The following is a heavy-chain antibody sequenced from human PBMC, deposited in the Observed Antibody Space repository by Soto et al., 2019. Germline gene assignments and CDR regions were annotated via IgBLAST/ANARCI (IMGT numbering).Heavy chain of an antibody. Sequence: GGSLRLSCAASGFTVSSNYMSWVRQAPGKGLEWVSVIYSGGSTYYADSVKGRFIISRDNSKNTLYLQMNSLRAEDTAVYYCARVGCSSTSCYQPNGAFDIWGQGTMVTVSS. V-gene: IGHV3-66*01. CDR3: ARVGCSSTSCYQPNGAFDI. CDR2: IYSGGST. D-gene: IGHD2-2*01. J-gene: IGHJ3*02. CDR1: GFTVSSNY.